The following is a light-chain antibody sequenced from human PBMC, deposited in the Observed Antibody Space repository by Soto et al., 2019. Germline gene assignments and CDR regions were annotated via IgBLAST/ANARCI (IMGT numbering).Light chain of an antibody. CDR2: DTS. Sequence: EIVLTQSPATLSLSPGERATLSCRASQSVANYLAWYQQTPGQAPRLLIYDTSKRATSIPDRFSGSGSGTDFPLTITSREPEDFAIYYCQERSNWPLTFGGGTKVEIK. J-gene: IGKJ4*01. CDR3: QERSNWPLT. CDR1: QSVANY. V-gene: IGKV3-11*01.